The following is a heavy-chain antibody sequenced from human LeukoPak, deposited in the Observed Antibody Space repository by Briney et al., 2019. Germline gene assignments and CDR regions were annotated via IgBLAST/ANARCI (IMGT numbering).Heavy chain of an antibody. V-gene: IGHV4-31*03. J-gene: IGHJ4*02. CDR1: GGSISSGGYY. CDR2: IYYSGST. Sequence: SQTLSLTCTVSGGSISSGGYYWSWIRQHPGKGLEWIGYIYYSGSTYYNPSLKSRVTISADTSKNQFSLKLSSVTAADTAVYYCARNARGGDFDYWGQGTLVTVSS. CDR3: ARNARGGDFDY. D-gene: IGHD3-10*01.